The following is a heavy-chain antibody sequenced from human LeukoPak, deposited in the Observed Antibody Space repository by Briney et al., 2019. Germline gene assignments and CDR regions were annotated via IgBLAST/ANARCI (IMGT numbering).Heavy chain of an antibody. CDR1: GFTFSSYS. Sequence: PGGSLRLSCAASGFTFSSYSMNWVRQAPGKGLEWVSSISSSSSYIYYADSVKGRFTISRDNAKNSLYLQMKSLRAEDTAVYYCAREGQQLPQFDYWGQGTLVTVSS. J-gene: IGHJ4*02. D-gene: IGHD6-13*01. CDR3: AREGQQLPQFDY. V-gene: IGHV3-21*01. CDR2: ISSSSSYI.